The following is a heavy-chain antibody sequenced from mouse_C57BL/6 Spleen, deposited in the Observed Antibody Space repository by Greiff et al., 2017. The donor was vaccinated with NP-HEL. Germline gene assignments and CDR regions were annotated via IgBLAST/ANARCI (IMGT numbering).Heavy chain of an antibody. D-gene: IGHD2-3*01. CDR3: ARYPLYDGYYCDY. V-gene: IGHV1-64*01. CDR2: IHPNSGST. Sequence: VQLQQPGAELVKPGASVKLSCKASGYTFTSYWMHWVKQRPGQGLEWIGMIHPNSGSTNYNEKFKSKATLTVDKSSSTAYMQLSSLTSEDSAVYYCARYPLYDGYYCDYWGQGTTLTVSS. J-gene: IGHJ2*01. CDR1: GYTFTSYW.